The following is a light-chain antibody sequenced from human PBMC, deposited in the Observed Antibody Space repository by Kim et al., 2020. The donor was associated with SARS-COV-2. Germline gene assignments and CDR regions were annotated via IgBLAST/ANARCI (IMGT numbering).Light chain of an antibody. CDR3: QHYNNWPLT. Sequence: VSLGERVTLSCRASQSVSSSLAWYQQKPGQAPRLLVYEASNRATGIPGRFTGSRSGTEFTLTISSLQSEDFAVYFCQHYNNWPLTFGGGTKVEIK. CDR1: QSVSSS. J-gene: IGKJ4*01. V-gene: IGKV3-15*01. CDR2: EAS.